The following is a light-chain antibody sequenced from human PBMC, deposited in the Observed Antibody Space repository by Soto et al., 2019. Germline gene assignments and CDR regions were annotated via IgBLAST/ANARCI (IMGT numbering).Light chain of an antibody. V-gene: IGLV2-14*01. CDR2: EVS. CDR3: ISYTSDDVRYV. Sequence: QSVLTQPASVSGTPGQSITISCTGSNSDVGIYDFVSWYQHHPGRAPKLIVSEVSHRPSGVSNRFSGSKSGNTASLTISGLQSEDEADYYCISYTSDDVRYVFGTWTKVTVL. CDR1: NSDVGIYDF. J-gene: IGLJ1*01.